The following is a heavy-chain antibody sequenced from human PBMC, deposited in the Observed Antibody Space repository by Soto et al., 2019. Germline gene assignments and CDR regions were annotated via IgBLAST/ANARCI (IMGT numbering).Heavy chain of an antibody. J-gene: IGHJ4*02. V-gene: IGHV1-24*01. CDR1: GYSLNELS. CDR3: ATGGPAGDFDN. Sequence: QVHLVRSGAEVKKPGASVKVSCKVSGYSLNELSIHWVRQAPGKGLEWMGGFDPEDGEIVYAQKFQGRVTMTEDTSTDTANMDLSSLRSEDTAVYYCATGGPAGDFDNWGQGTLVTGSS. D-gene: IGHD3-10*01. CDR2: FDPEDGEI.